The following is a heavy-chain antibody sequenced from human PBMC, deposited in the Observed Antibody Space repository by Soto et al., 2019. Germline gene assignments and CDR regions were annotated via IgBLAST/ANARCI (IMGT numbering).Heavy chain of an antibody. CDR3: ARDRRLGELSLYYYYYGMDV. Sequence: ASVKGSCKASGYTFTRYYMHWVRQAPGQGLEWMGIINPSGGSTSYAQKFQGRVTMTRDTSTSTVYMELSSLRSEDTAVYYCARDRRLGELSLYYYYYGMDVWGQGTTVTVS. CDR2: INPSGGST. V-gene: IGHV1-46*03. D-gene: IGHD3-16*02. J-gene: IGHJ6*02. CDR1: GYTFTRYY.